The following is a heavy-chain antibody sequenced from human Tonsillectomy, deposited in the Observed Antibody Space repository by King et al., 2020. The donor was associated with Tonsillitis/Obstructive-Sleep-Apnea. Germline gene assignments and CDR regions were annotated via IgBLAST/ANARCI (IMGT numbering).Heavy chain of an antibody. D-gene: IGHD2-2*03. CDR3: ARVGNGSSTGCFDY. CDR2: INHSGGT. J-gene: IGHJ4*02. V-gene: IGHV4-34*01. CDR1: GGSFSGNY. Sequence: HVQLQQWGAGLLKPSETLSLTCAVHGGSFSGNYWTWIRQPPGKGLEWIGEINHSGGTKYNPSLKGRATISVDTPKSQFSLMLNSVTAADTAVYYCARVGNGSSTGCFDYWGQGTLVTVSS.